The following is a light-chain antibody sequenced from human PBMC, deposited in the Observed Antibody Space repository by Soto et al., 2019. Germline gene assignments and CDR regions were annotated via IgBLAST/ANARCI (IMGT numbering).Light chain of an antibody. V-gene: IGKV1-33*01. CDR1: QDISNY. Sequence: DIQMTQSPSSLSASVGDRVTITCQASQDISNYLNWYQQKPGKAPKLLIYDASNLGTGFPSRFSGSGSGTDFTFTISSLQPEDIATYYCQQYDNLPALTFGGGNKVEIK. J-gene: IGKJ4*01. CDR3: QQYDNLPALT. CDR2: DAS.